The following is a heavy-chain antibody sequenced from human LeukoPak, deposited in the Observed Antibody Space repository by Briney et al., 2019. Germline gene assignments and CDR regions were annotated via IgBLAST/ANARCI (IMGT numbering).Heavy chain of an antibody. CDR2: ISYDGSNK. V-gene: IGHV3-30*01. Sequence: GGSLRLSCAASGFTFSSYAMHWVRQAPGKGLEWVAVISYDGSNKYYADSVKGRFTISRDNSKNTLYLQMNSLRAEDTAVYYCARAAQYDSSGYYFDYWGQGTLVTVSS. CDR1: GFTFSSYA. J-gene: IGHJ4*02. CDR3: ARAAQYDSSGYYFDY. D-gene: IGHD3-22*01.